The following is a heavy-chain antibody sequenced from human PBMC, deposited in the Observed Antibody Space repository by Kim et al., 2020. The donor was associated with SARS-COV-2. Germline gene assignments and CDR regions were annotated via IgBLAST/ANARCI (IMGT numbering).Heavy chain of an antibody. CDR3: ARYTGDPRNYYYGMDV. V-gene: IGHV4-4*09. D-gene: IGHD2-21*01. Sequence: SLKSRVTISVDTSKNQFSLKLSSVTAADTAVYYCARYTGDPRNYYYGMDVWGQGTTVTVSS. J-gene: IGHJ6*02.